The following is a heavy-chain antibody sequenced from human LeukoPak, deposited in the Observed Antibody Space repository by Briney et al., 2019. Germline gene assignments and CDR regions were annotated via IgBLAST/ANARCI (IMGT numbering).Heavy chain of an antibody. D-gene: IGHD3-9*01. CDR2: IYHTGSA. V-gene: IGHV4-38-2*02. Sequence: SETLSLTCSVSGYSFTSGHYWGWIRQPPGKGLEWIANIYHTGSAHYNPSLKSRVTISVDTSKNQFSLKLSSVTAADTAVYYCARALDYDIYPFDYWGQGTLVTVSS. CDR3: ARALDYDIYPFDY. CDR1: GYSFTSGHY. J-gene: IGHJ4*02.